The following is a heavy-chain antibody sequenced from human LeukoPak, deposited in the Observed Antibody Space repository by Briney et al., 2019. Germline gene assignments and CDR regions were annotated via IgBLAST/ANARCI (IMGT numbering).Heavy chain of an antibody. CDR2: FDPSDSYT. Sequence: ESLRISCKGSGYSFTTYWITWVRQMPGKGLEWMGRFDPSDSYTNYSPSFQGHVTISADKSISTAYLQWSSLKASDTAMYYCASLPRSTWYYFDCWGQGTLVTVSS. V-gene: IGHV5-10-1*01. CDR1: GYSFTTYW. CDR3: ASLPRSTWYYFDC. J-gene: IGHJ4*02. D-gene: IGHD6-13*01.